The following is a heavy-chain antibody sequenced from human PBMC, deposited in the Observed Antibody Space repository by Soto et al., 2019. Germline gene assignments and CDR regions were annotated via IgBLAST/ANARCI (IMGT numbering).Heavy chain of an antibody. CDR3: AREGPRPYYYYGMDV. Sequence: QVQLVQSGAEVKKPGASVKVSCKSSGYTFSMSGISWVRQAPGQGLEWMGWISGYNGNTNYEQKFQDRVTMTTDTPTNTAYMELRSRRSDDTAVYYCAREGPRPYYYYGMDVWGQGTTVTVSS. J-gene: IGHJ6*02. CDR2: ISGYNGNT. V-gene: IGHV1-18*01. CDR1: GYTFSMSG.